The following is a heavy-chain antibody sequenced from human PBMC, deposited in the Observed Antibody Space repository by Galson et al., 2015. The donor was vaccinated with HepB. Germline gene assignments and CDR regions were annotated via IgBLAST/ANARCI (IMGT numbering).Heavy chain of an antibody. J-gene: IGHJ6*02. CDR3: AKGAYMSSYSLYGMDA. V-gene: IGHV3-23*05. CDR1: GFTVSSNY. CDR2: ITNSGSRT. D-gene: IGHD6-6*01. Sequence: SLRLSCAASGFTVSSNYMSWVRQAPGKGLEWVAGITNSGSRTYYAESGKGRFTISRDNSKNTVFLQMSSLRAEDTAIYYCAKGAYMSSYSLYGMDAWGQGTTVIVSS.